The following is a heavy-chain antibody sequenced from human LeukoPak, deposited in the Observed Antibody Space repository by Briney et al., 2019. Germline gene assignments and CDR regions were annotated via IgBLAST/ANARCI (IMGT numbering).Heavy chain of an antibody. J-gene: IGHJ6*02. V-gene: IGHV3-15*01. Sequence: GGSLRLSCAASGFTFSNAWMSWVRQAPGKGLEWVGRIKSKTDGGTTDYAAPVKGRFTISRDDSKNTLYLQMNSLKTEDPAVYYCTTPHIEWLEYDALSCYYYGMDVWGQGTTVTVSS. CDR1: GFTFSNAW. D-gene: IGHD5-12*01. CDR3: TTPHIEWLEYDALSCYYYGMDV. CDR2: IKSKTDGGTT.